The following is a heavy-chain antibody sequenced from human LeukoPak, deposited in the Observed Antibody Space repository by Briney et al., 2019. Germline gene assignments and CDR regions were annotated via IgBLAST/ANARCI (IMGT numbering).Heavy chain of an antibody. J-gene: IGHJ4*02. Sequence: GGSLRLSCAASGFTFSSYAMSWVRQAPGKGLEWVSAISGSGGSTYYADSVKGRFTISRDNSKNTLYLQMNSLRAEDTAVYYCARDLSRITGTPALDYWGQGTLVTVSS. CDR3: ARDLSRITGTPALDY. D-gene: IGHD1-20*01. CDR2: ISGSGGST. CDR1: GFTFSSYA. V-gene: IGHV3-23*01.